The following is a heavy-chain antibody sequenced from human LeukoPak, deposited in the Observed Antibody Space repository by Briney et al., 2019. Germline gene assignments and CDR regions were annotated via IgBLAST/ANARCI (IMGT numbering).Heavy chain of an antibody. CDR2: ISSSSSTI. D-gene: IGHD3-3*01. CDR1: GFTFSSYS. J-gene: IGHJ6*03. CDR3: ARADFWSGYYLNYYYYMDV. Sequence: GGSLRLSCAASGFTFSSYSMNWVRQAPGKGLEWVSYISSSSSTIYYADSVKGRFTISRDNAKNSLYLQMNSLRAEDTAVYYCARADFWSGYYLNYYYYMDVWGKGTTVTVSS. V-gene: IGHV3-48*01.